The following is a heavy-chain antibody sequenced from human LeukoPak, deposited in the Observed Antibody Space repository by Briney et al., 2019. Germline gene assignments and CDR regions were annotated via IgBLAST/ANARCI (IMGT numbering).Heavy chain of an antibody. CDR1: GFTFSTYW. J-gene: IGHJ3*02. CDR3: ASRKSYYDSSGFSSDAFDI. V-gene: IGHV3-7*01. D-gene: IGHD3-22*01. CDR2: IKQDGSDK. Sequence: PGGSLRLSCAASGFTFSTYWMSWVRQAPGKGLEWVANIKQDGSDKYYVDSVKGRFTISRDNAKNSLYLQMNSLRAEDTAVYYCASRKSYYDSSGFSSDAFDIWGQGTMVTVSS.